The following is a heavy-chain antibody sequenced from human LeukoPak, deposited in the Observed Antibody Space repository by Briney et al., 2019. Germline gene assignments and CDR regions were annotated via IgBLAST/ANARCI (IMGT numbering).Heavy chain of an antibody. CDR3: ARAPSSSWYHAFYYYYMDV. CDR1: GYTFTSYG. Sequence: ASVKVSCKASGYTFTSYGISWVRQAPGQGLEWMGWISAYNGNTNYAQKLQGRVTMTTDTSTSTAYMELRSLRSDDTAVYYCARAPSSSWYHAFYYYYMDVWGKGTTVTVSS. CDR2: ISAYNGNT. D-gene: IGHD6-13*01. J-gene: IGHJ6*03. V-gene: IGHV1-18*01.